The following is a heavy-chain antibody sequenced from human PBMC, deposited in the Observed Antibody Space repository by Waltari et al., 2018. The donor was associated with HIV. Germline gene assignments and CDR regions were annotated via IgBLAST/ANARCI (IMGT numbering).Heavy chain of an antibody. CDR1: GYSIESGYY. J-gene: IGHJ4*02. CDR3: ASGSRRGHSHGIDY. CDR2: SLHSGNT. V-gene: IGHV4-38-2*01. Sequence: QVQLQEPGPGLVKPSETLSLTCSVSGYSIESGYYWGWIRQPPGKALEWIGSSLHSGNTYYNPSLKSRLTISLDTSKNQVSLKLSSVTAADTAVYYCASGSRRGHSHGIDYWGQGTLVTVSS. D-gene: IGHD5-18*01.